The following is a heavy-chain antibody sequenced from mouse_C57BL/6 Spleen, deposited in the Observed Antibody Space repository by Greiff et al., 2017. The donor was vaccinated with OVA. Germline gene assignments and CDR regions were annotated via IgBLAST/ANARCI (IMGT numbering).Heavy chain of an antibody. V-gene: IGHV1-9*01. D-gene: IGHD4-1*01. CDR3: ARTGELTGADYYAMDY. Sequence: VMLVESGAELMKPGASVKLSCKATGYTFTGYWIEWVKQRPGHGLEWIGEILPGSGSTNYNEKFKGKATFTADTSSNTAYMQLSSLTTEDSAIYYCARTGELTGADYYAMDYWGQGTSVTVSS. J-gene: IGHJ4*01. CDR1: GYTFTGYW. CDR2: ILPGSGST.